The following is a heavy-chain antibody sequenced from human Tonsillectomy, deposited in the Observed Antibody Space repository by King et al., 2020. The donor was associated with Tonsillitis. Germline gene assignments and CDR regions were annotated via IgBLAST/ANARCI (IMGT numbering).Heavy chain of an antibody. CDR2: ISFDGANT. Sequence: VQLVESGGGVVQPGRSLRLSCETSGFIFRSYGMHWVRQAPGKGLEWVATISFDGANTHHSDSVTGRFTISRENSKNTMYLQMNSLRAEDTAVYYCARERLYNVGWGIDHWGQGTLVTVSS. CDR3: ARERLYNVGWGIDH. J-gene: IGHJ4*02. CDR1: GFIFRSYG. D-gene: IGHD1-14*01. V-gene: IGHV3-33*05.